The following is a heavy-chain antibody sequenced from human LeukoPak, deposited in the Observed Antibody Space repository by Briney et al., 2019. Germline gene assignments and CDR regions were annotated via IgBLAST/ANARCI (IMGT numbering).Heavy chain of an antibody. Sequence: SETLSLTCTVSGGSISSYYWSWIRQPPGKGLEWIGYIYYGGSTNYNPSLKSRVTISVDTSKNQFSLKLSSVTAADTAVYYCARGYCSSTSCYLYGLFDYWGQGTLVTVSS. J-gene: IGHJ4*02. CDR3: ARGYCSSTSCYLYGLFDY. CDR2: IYYGGST. V-gene: IGHV4-59*01. D-gene: IGHD2-2*01. CDR1: GGSISSYY.